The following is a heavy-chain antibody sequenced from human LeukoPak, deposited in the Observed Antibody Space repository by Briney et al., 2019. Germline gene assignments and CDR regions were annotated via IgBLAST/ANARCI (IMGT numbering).Heavy chain of an antibody. V-gene: IGHV1-69*06. CDR2: IIPIFGTA. CDR3: ASSYGDDGFDAFDI. CDR1: GGTFSSYA. J-gene: IGHJ3*02. D-gene: IGHD4-17*01. Sequence: SVKVSCKASGGTFSSYAISWVRQAPGQGHEWMGGIIPIFGTANYAQKFQGRVTITADKSTSTAYMELSSLRSEDTAVYSCASSYGDDGFDAFDIWGQGTMVTVSS.